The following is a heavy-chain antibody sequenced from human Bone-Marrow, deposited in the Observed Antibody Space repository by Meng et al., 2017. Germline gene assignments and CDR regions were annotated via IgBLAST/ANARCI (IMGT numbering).Heavy chain of an antibody. CDR2: TYYRSRWYT. D-gene: IGHD1-26*01. V-gene: IGHV6-1*01. J-gene: IGHJ4*02. CDR3: ARESSGSPLDY. CDR1: GDSVSSTSAA. Sequence: QEQLQQSGPGLVKPSQTLSLTCTISGDSVSSTSAAWHWIRRSPSRGLEWLGRTYYRSRWYTDYAVSVKSRININPDTTENHFSLQLNSVTPEDTAVYYCARESSGSPLDYWGRGTLVTVSS.